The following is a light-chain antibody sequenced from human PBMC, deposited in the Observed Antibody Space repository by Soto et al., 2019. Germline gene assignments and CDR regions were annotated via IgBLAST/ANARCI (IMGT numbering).Light chain of an antibody. CDR1: SSNIGRNT. J-gene: IGLJ2*01. V-gene: IGLV1-44*01. CDR2: NSN. CDR3: AAWDDSLNGVV. Sequence: QSVLTQTPSASGTPGQRVTISCAGSSSNIGRNTVNWYQQLPGTAPKLVIYNSNQRPSGVPDRFSGSKSGTSASLAISGLQAEDEADYYCAAWDDSLNGVVFGGGTKLTVL.